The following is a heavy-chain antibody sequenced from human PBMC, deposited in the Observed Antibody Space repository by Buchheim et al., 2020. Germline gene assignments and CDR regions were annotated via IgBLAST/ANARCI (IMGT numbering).Heavy chain of an antibody. Sequence: EVQLVESGGGLVKPGGSLRLSCAASGFTFSSYSMNWVRQAPGKGLEWVSSISSSSSYIYYADSVKGRFTISRDNAKNSLNLQMNSLRAEDTAVYYCARDLGYYDSSGYWGVPGDYWGQGTL. CDR3: ARDLGYYDSSGYWGVPGDY. CDR1: GFTFSSYS. D-gene: IGHD3-22*01. V-gene: IGHV3-21*01. CDR2: ISSSSSYI. J-gene: IGHJ4*02.